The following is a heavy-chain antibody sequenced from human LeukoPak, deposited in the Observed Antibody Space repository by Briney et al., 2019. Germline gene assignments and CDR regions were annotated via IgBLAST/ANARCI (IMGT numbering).Heavy chain of an antibody. CDR2: TSYSDTT. CDR3: ATGSSRFDW. CDR1: GASISSGY. D-gene: IGHD6-13*01. V-gene: IGHV4-59*01. Sequence: SETLSLTCSVSGASISSGYWSWIRQPPGKGLEWIGYTSYSDTTRYSPSLQSRVTMSIDTSMNQFSLKMTSVTAADTAAYYCATGSSRFDWWGQGTLVTVSS. J-gene: IGHJ4*02.